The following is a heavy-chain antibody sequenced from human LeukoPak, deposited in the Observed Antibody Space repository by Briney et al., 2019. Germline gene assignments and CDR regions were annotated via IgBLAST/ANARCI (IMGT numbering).Heavy chain of an antibody. Sequence: SETLSLTCTVSGGSISSYYWSWIRQPPGKGLEWIGYIYYSGSTNYNPSLKSRVTISVDTSKNQFSLKLSSVTAADTAVYCCARDIDYYDSSGYYRGAFDIWGQGTMVTVSS. J-gene: IGHJ3*02. CDR3: ARDIDYYDSSGYYRGAFDI. V-gene: IGHV4-59*01. CDR1: GGSISSYY. CDR2: IYYSGST. D-gene: IGHD3-22*01.